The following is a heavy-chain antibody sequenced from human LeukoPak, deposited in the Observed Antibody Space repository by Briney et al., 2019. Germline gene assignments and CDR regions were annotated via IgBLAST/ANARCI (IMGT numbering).Heavy chain of an antibody. D-gene: IGHD3-10*01. Sequence: SETLSLTCTVSGGSVSSGSYYWSWIRQPPGKGLEWIGYIYYSGSTNYNPSLKSRVTISVDTSKNQFSLKLSSVTAADTAVYYCARGVVTYYYGSGSYRFEPWGQGTLVTVSS. CDR1: GGSVSSGSYY. CDR3: ARGVVTYYYGSGSYRFEP. J-gene: IGHJ5*02. V-gene: IGHV4-61*01. CDR2: IYYSGST.